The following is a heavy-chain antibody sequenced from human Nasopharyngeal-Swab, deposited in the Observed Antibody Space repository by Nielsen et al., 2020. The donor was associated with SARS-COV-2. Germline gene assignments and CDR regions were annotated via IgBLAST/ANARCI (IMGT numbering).Heavy chain of an antibody. CDR2: INPNSGGT. V-gene: IGHV1-2*06. CDR1: GYTFTGYY. J-gene: IGHJ6*03. Sequence: ASVKVSCKASGYTFTGYYMHWVRPAPGQGLEGMGRINPNSGGTNYAQKFQGRGTMTRDTSISTAYLELSRLRSDDTAVYYWARDDTVVTSYYYYYYMDVWGKGTTVTVSS. D-gene: IGHD4-23*01. CDR3: ARDDTVVTSYYYYYYMDV.